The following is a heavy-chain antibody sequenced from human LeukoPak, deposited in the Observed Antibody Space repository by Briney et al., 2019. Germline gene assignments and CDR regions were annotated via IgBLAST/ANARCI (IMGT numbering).Heavy chain of an antibody. Sequence: SQTLSLTCAISGDSVSSNSAAWNWIRQSPSRGLEWLGRTYYRSKWYNDYAVSVKSRITINPDTSKNQFSLQLNSVTAADTAVYYCARLLAAAGQGWFDPWGQGTLVTVSS. CDR1: GDSVSSNSAA. J-gene: IGHJ5*02. V-gene: IGHV6-1*01. CDR3: ARLLAAAGQGWFDP. D-gene: IGHD6-13*01. CDR2: TYYRSKWYN.